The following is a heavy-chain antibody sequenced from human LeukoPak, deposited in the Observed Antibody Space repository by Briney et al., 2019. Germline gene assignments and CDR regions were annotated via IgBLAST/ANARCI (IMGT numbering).Heavy chain of an antibody. CDR1: GYTFTGYY. D-gene: IGHD3-22*01. J-gene: IGHJ1*01. CDR2: INPNSGGT. V-gene: IGHV1-2*02. Sequence: ASVKVSCKASGYTFTGYYMHWVRQAPGQGLEWMGWINPNSGGTNSAQKFQGRVTMTRDTSISTAYMELSRLRSDDTAVYYCARAYYDSSDYEYFQHWGQGTLVTVSS. CDR3: ARAYYDSSDYEYFQH.